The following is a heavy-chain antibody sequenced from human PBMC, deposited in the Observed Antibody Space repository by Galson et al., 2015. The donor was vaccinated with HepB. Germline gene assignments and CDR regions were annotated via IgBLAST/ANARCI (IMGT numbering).Heavy chain of an antibody. CDR2: FYTSGST. CDR1: GGSISSGSYS. J-gene: IGHJ4*02. CDR3: ERDSAGLDY. Sequence: TLSLTCTVSGGSISSGSYSWNWIRQPAGKGLEWIGLFYTSGSTSYNPSLKSRATMSVDTSRNQVSLNLNSVTAADTAVYYCERDSAGLDYWGQGTLVTVSS. V-gene: IGHV4-61*02. D-gene: IGHD6-13*01.